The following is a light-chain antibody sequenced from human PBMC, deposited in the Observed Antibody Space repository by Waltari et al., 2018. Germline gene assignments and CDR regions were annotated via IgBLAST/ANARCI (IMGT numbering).Light chain of an antibody. CDR3: QQYNNWPPRT. V-gene: IGKV3-15*01. CDR1: QTIGFR. J-gene: IGKJ1*01. Sequence: TVVTQSPATLSVSPGERAILPCRTSQTIGFRLAWYQQKPGQARRLLIYHASTRATGIPDRFSGSGSESDFTLTISSRQSDDVVVYYCQQYNNWPPRTFGQGTKVEI. CDR2: HAS.